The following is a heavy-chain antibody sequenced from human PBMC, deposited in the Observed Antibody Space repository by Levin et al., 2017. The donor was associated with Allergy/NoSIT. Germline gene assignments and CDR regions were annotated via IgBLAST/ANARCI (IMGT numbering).Heavy chain of an antibody. J-gene: IGHJ4*02. CDR1: GYNLTELS. D-gene: IGHD7-27*01. CDR3: VTEWGPEDTPH. V-gene: IGHV1-24*01. Sequence: GESLKISCKVSGYNLTELSMHWVRQAPGKGLEWMGNFDPEDGEKMYAQKFQGRVTMTEDTSTDTAYMELSSLRSEDTAVYYCVTEWGPEDTPHWGQGTLVTVSS. CDR2: FDPEDGEK.